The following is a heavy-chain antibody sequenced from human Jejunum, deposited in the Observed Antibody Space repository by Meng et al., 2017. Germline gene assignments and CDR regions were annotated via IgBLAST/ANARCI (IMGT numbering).Heavy chain of an antibody. CDR1: GFSTTAPFY. J-gene: IGHJ4*02. D-gene: IGHD1-14*01. CDR2: VWPSGAT. V-gene: IGHV4-38-2*02. CDR3: ARAIRERYFDS. Sequence: QGPLEESGPGLVKPSGTLFLTCTVSGFSTTAPFYWTWIRQAPGKGLEWIGEVWPSGATYYNPSLSSRITISIDTSNNQFSLEVAFLTAADTAVYYCARAIRERYFDSWGQGTLVTVSS.